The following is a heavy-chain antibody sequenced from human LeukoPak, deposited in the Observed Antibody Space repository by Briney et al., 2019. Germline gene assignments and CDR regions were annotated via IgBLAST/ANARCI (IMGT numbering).Heavy chain of an antibody. Sequence: GGSLRLSCAASGFTFSSSSMNWVRQAPGKGLEWVSSISTSSSYIYYADSVKGRFTISRDNAKNSLYLQMNSLRAEDTAIYYCAEHPSMPRGPGYWGQGTLVTVSS. CDR3: AEHPSMPRGPGY. J-gene: IGHJ4*02. D-gene: IGHD3-10*01. V-gene: IGHV3-21*04. CDR1: GFTFSSSS. CDR2: ISTSSSYI.